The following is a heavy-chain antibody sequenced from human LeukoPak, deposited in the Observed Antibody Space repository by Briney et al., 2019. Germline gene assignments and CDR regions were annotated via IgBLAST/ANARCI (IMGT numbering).Heavy chain of an antibody. CDR2: IYTSGST. CDR1: GGSISSGSYY. D-gene: IGHD3-10*01. V-gene: IGHV4-61*02. Sequence: SETLSLTCTVSGGSISSGSYYWSWIRQPAGKGLEWIGRIYTSGSTNYNPSLKSRVTISVDTSKNQFSLNLNSVTATDTALFLCARGVPVSWGGYYFDSWGQGTLVTVSS. J-gene: IGHJ4*02. CDR3: ARGVPVSWGGYYFDS.